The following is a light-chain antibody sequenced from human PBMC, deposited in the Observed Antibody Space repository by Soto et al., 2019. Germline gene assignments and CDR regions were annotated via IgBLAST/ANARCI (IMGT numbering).Light chain of an antibody. Sequence: DIQMTQSPSTLSASVGDRFTITCRASQSISGWLAWYQQKPGKPPKLLIYRASSLESGVPSRFSGSVSGTEFTLTITSLQPDDFATYYCQQYGSYSPTFGQGTKVDIK. CDR2: RAS. V-gene: IGKV1-5*03. CDR3: QQYGSYSPT. CDR1: QSISGW. J-gene: IGKJ1*01.